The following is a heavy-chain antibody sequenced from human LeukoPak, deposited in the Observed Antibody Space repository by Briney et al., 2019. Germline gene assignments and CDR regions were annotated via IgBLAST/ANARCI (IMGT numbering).Heavy chain of an antibody. CDR2: ISSSSSYI. Sequence: PGGSLRLSCAASGFTFSSYSMNWVRQAPGKGLEWVSSISSSSSYIYYADSVEGRFTISRDNAKNSLYLQMNSLRAEDTAVYYWARVTHEYSSSHGRMYYFDYWGQGTLVTVSS. CDR3: ARVTHEYSSSHGRMYYFDY. CDR1: GFTFSSYS. J-gene: IGHJ4*02. D-gene: IGHD6-6*01. V-gene: IGHV3-21*01.